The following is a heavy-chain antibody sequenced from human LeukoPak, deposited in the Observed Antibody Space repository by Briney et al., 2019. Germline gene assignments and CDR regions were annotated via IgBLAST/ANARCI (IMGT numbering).Heavy chain of an antibody. CDR1: GFTFSSYG. Sequence: SGGSLRLSCAASGFTFSSYGMHWVRQAPGKGLEWVAFIRYDGSNKYYADSVKGRSTISRDNSKNTLYLQMNSLRAEDTAVYYCAKDSDYGSGSYYSYFDYWGQGTLVTVSS. D-gene: IGHD3-10*01. J-gene: IGHJ4*02. V-gene: IGHV3-30*02. CDR2: IRYDGSNK. CDR3: AKDSDYGSGSYYSYFDY.